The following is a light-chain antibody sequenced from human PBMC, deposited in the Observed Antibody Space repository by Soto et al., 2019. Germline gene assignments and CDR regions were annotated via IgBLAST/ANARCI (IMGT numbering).Light chain of an antibody. CDR3: ASYTSSDTVA. J-gene: IGLJ2*01. Sequence: QSALTQPASVSGSPGQSITISCTGTSSDVGGYNYVSWYQQLPGKAPKVMIYDVSNRPSGISNRFSGSKSGNTASLTISGLQAEDEADYYCASYTSSDTVAFGGGTQLTVL. CDR1: SSDVGGYNY. CDR2: DVS. V-gene: IGLV2-14*01.